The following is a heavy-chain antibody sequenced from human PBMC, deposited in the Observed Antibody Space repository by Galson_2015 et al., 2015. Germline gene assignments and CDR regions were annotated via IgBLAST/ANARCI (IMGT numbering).Heavy chain of an antibody. J-gene: IGHJ6*02. Sequence: SLRLSCAASGFTFSSYGMHWVRQAPGKGLEWVAVISYDGSNKYYADSVEGRFTISRDNSKNTLYLQMNSLRAEDTAVYYCAKGAWGGGDSNYGYYYYGMDVWGQGTTVTVSS. CDR1: GFTFSSYG. D-gene: IGHD4-11*01. V-gene: IGHV3-30*18. CDR3: AKGAWGGGDSNYGYYYYGMDV. CDR2: ISYDGSNK.